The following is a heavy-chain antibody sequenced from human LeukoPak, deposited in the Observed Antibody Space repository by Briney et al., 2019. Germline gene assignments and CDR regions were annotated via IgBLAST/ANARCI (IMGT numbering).Heavy chain of an antibody. CDR3: AKAKAGGSYFDGYYFDY. V-gene: IGHV3-9*01. D-gene: IGHD1-26*01. J-gene: IGHJ4*02. Sequence: GGSLRLSCAASGFTFDDYPMHWVRQAPGKGLEWVSGISWNSGSIGYADSVKGRFTISRDNAKNSLYLQMNSLRAEDTALYYCAKAKAGGSYFDGYYFDYWGQGTLVTVSS. CDR1: GFTFDDYP. CDR2: ISWNSGSI.